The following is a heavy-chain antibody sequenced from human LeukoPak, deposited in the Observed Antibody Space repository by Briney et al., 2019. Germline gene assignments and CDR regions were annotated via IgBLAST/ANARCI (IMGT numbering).Heavy chain of an antibody. Sequence: PGGSLRLSCEASGLTFSAYWMHWVRQAPGKGLVWVSRINSDGSSTIYADYVKGRFTISRDNAKNTVVLQMNSLSAEDTAVYYCATGGAQYYDYWGQGTVVTVSS. D-gene: IGHD3-16*01. J-gene: IGHJ4*02. V-gene: IGHV3-74*01. CDR3: ATGGAQYYDY. CDR1: GLTFSAYW. CDR2: INSDGSST.